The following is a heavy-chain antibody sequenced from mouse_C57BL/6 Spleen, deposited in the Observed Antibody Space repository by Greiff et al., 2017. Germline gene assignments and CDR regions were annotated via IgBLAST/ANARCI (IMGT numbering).Heavy chain of an antibody. V-gene: IGHV1-62-2*01. CDR1: GYTFTEYT. CDR2: FYPGSGSI. CDR3: ASHAILGLAMDY. J-gene: IGHJ4*01. Sequence: QVQLKESGAELVKPGASVKLSCKASGYTFTEYTIHWVKQRSGQGLEWIGWFYPGSGSIKYNEKFKDKATLTADKSSSTVYMELSRLTSEDSAVYFCASHAILGLAMDYWGQGTSVTVSS. D-gene: IGHD4-1*01.